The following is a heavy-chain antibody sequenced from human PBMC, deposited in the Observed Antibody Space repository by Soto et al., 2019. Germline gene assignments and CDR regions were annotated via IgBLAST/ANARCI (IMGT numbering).Heavy chain of an antibody. CDR3: AKHGIAWDQTLSQPNWFDP. Sequence: QVQLVESGGGVVQPGRSLRLSCAASGFTFSNYAIHWVRQAPGRGLEWVTVISFDGSNKYDADSVKGRFTISRDNSKNTVYLQMNSLRVEDTAVYYCAKHGIAWDQTLSQPNWFDPWGQGTLVTVSS. V-gene: IGHV3-30*18. CDR1: GFTFSNYA. D-gene: IGHD2-2*01. CDR2: ISFDGSNK. J-gene: IGHJ5*02.